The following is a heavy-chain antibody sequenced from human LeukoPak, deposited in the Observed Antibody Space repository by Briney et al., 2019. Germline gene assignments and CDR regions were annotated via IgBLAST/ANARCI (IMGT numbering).Heavy chain of an antibody. Sequence: GGSLRLSCAASGFTLSNYGMHWVRQAPGKGLEWVAVKSYDGNSEYYADSVKGRFTVSRDNAKNTLYLQMSRLRPEDTAVYYCAKGPLRGTAAAIDYWGQGTLVTVSS. D-gene: IGHD2-2*01. J-gene: IGHJ4*02. CDR2: KSYDGNSE. V-gene: IGHV3-30*18. CDR1: GFTLSNYG. CDR3: AKGPLRGTAAAIDY.